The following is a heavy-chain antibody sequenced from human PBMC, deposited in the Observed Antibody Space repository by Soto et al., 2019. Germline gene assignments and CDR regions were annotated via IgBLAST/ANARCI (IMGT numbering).Heavy chain of an antibody. J-gene: IGHJ5*02. CDR1: GGSISSYY. V-gene: IGHV4-59*01. CDR3: ARRPIGYSSSWFDP. D-gene: IGHD6-13*01. CDR2: IYYSGST. Sequence: SETLSLTCTVSGGSISSYYWSWIRQPPGKGLEWIGYIYYSGSTNYNPSLKSRVTISVDTSKNQFSLKLSSVTAADTAVYYCARRPIGYSSSWFDPWGQGTLVTVSS.